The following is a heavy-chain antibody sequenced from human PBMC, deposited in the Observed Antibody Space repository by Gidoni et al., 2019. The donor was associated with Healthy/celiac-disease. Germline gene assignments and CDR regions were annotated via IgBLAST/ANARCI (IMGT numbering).Heavy chain of an antibody. J-gene: IGHJ4*02. D-gene: IGHD3-10*01. V-gene: IGHV3-30*02. CDR1: GFTFSSYG. CDR2: IRDDGSNK. Sequence: QVQLVESEGGVVQPGGSLRLSCAASGFTFSSYGMHWVRQAPGKGLEWVELIRDDGSNKYYADSVKGRFTSSRDNSKNTLYLQMNSLRAEDTAVYYCAKDPDPRWGFGYFDYWGQGTLVTVSS. CDR3: AKDPDPRWGFGYFDY.